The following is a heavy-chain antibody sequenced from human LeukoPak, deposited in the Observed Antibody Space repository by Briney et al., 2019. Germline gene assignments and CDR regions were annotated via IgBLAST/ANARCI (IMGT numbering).Heavy chain of an antibody. V-gene: IGHV4-34*01. J-gene: IGHJ5*02. CDR1: GGSFSGYY. D-gene: IGHD6-13*01. CDR2: INHSGST. CDR3: ARGYSSSWSGNWFDP. Sequence: SETLPLTCAVYGGSFSGYYWSWIRQPPGKGLEWIGEINHSGSTNYNPSLKSRVTISVDTSKNQFSLKLSSVTAADTAVYYCARGYSSSWSGNWFDPWGQGTLVTVSS.